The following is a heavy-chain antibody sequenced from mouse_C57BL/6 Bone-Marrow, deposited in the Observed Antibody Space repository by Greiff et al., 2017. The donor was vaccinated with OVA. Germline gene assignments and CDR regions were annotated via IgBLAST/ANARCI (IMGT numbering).Heavy chain of an antibody. V-gene: IGHV1-19*01. CDR3: ARLYGSSYFAY. D-gene: IGHD1-1*01. CDR1: GYTFTDYY. CDR2: INPYNGGT. J-gene: IGHJ3*01. Sequence: VQLQQSGPVLVKPGASVKMSCKASGYTFTDYYMNWVKQSHGKRLEWIGVINPYNGGTSYNQKFKGKATLTVDKSSSTAYMELNSLTSEDSAVYYCARLYGSSYFAYWGQGTLVTVSA.